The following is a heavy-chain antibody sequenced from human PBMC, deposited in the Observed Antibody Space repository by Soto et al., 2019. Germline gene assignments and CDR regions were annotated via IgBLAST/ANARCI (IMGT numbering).Heavy chain of an antibody. V-gene: IGHV3-53*01. Sequence: EVQLVESGGGLIQPGGSLRLSCAASGFTVSSNYMSWVCQAPGKGLEWVSVIYSGGSTYNADSVKGRFTISRDNAKNTLYLQMNSLRAEDTAVYYCARGTGYSSGWYWGDFDYWGQGTLVTVSS. CDR1: GFTVSSNY. J-gene: IGHJ4*02. CDR2: IYSGGST. CDR3: ARGTGYSSGWYWGDFDY. D-gene: IGHD6-19*01.